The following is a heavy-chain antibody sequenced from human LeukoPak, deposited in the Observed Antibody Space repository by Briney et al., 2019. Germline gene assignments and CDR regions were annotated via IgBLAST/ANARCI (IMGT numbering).Heavy chain of an antibody. V-gene: IGHV4-39*01. Sequence: KPSETLSLTCTVSGASISGSSYYWGWIRQPPGKGLEWIGSIYYSGAAYYNPSLKSRLTISVDTSKNQFSLQLRSVTAADTAFYYCASLLLVDLPAAISSNDYWGQGTLVTVSS. CDR3: ASLLLVDLPAAISSNDY. CDR2: IYYSGAA. J-gene: IGHJ4*02. D-gene: IGHD2-2*01. CDR1: GASISGSSYY.